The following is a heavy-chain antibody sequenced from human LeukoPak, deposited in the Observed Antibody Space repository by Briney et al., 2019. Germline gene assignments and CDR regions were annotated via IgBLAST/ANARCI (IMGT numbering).Heavy chain of an antibody. J-gene: IGHJ6*03. CDR3: ARLRGVNTAMAPSYYYYYYMDV. CDR1: GYSFTSYW. Sequence: GESLKISSKGSGYSFTSYWIGWVRQMPGKGLEWMGIIYPGDSDTRYSPSFQGQVTISADKSISTAYLQWSSLKASDTAMYYCARLRGVNTAMAPSYYYYYYMDVWGKGTTVTVSS. D-gene: IGHD5-18*01. CDR2: IYPGDSDT. V-gene: IGHV5-51*01.